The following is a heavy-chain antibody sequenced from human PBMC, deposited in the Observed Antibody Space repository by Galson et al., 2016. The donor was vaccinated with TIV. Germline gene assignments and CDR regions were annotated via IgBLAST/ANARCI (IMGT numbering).Heavy chain of an antibody. CDR3: ARHSVSDSSGWLPSL. D-gene: IGHD6-19*01. J-gene: IGHJ4*02. CDR2: IFYSGST. Sequence: SETLSLTCAVSGYFIRNGYYWGWIRQPPGKGLEWIGSIFYSGSTYYNVSLKSRVTISVDTSKNQLSLKLNSVTAADTAVYYCARHSVSDSSGWLPSLWGQGTLVTVSS. V-gene: IGHV4-38-2*01. CDR1: GYFIRNGYY.